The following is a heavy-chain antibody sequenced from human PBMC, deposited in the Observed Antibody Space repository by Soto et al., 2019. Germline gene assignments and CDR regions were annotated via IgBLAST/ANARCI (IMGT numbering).Heavy chain of an antibody. CDR1: GGTFSSYA. Sequence: QVQLVQSGAEVKKPGSSVKVSCKASGGTFSSYAISWVRQAPGQGLEWMGGIIPIFGTANYAQKFQGRVTNTADESTSTAYRELSSLRSEDTAVYFCARHVPTAGYYYGMDVWGQGTTVTVSS. CDR2: IIPIFGTA. D-gene: IGHD2-2*01. V-gene: IGHV1-69*12. J-gene: IGHJ6*02. CDR3: ARHVPTAGYYYGMDV.